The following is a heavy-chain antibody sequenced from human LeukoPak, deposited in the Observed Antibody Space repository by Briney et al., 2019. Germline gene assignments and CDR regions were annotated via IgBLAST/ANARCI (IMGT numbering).Heavy chain of an antibody. Sequence: ASVKVSCKASRYTFTGYYMHWVRQAPGQGLEWMGWINPNSGGTNYAQKFQGRVTMTRDTSISTAYMELSRLRSDDTAVYYCARSACTSCYPYCFDYWGQGTLVTVSS. CDR2: INPNSGGT. J-gene: IGHJ4*02. CDR3: ARSACTSCYPYCFDY. D-gene: IGHD2-2*01. CDR1: RYTFTGYY. V-gene: IGHV1-2*02.